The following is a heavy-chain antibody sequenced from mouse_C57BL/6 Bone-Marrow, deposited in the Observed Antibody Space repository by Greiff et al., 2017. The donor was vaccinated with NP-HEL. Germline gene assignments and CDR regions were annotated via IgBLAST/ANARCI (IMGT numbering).Heavy chain of an antibody. V-gene: IGHV1-69*01. CDR1: GYTFTSYW. D-gene: IGHD2-4*01. Sequence: QVQLQQPGAELVMPGASVKLSCKASGYTFTSYWMHWVKQRPGQGLEWIGEIDPSDSYTNYNQKFKGKSTLTVDKSSSTAYMELRSLTSEDSAVYFCARGEYDYVPFAYWGQGTLVTVSA. J-gene: IGHJ3*01. CDR3: ARGEYDYVPFAY. CDR2: IDPSDSYT.